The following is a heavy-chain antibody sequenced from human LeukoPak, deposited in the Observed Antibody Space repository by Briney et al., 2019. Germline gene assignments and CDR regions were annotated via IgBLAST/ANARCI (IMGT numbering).Heavy chain of an antibody. Sequence: PGGSLRLSCAASGFTVNNNYMNWVRQAPGKGLEWVSVIYAGGITNYADSVKGRFTISRDNSKNTLYLQMNSLRADDTAVYYCVRQGGSSSWYGYFDYWGQGILVTVSS. CDR2: IYAGGIT. J-gene: IGHJ4*02. V-gene: IGHV3-66*04. CDR3: VRQGGSSSWYGYFDY. CDR1: GFTVNNNY. D-gene: IGHD6-13*01.